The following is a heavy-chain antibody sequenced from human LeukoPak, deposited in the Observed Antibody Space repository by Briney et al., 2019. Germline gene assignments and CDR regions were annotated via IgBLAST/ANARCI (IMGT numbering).Heavy chain of an antibody. Sequence: GGSLRLSCAASGFTFSSYAMHWVRQAPGKGLEWVAVISYDGSNKYYADSVKGRFTISRDNSKNTLYLQMNSLRAEDTAVYYWARDHVGSMIVVADNWFDPWGQGTLVTVSS. V-gene: IGHV3-30-3*01. CDR2: ISYDGSNK. J-gene: IGHJ5*02. CDR1: GFTFSSYA. D-gene: IGHD3-22*01. CDR3: ARDHVGSMIVVADNWFDP.